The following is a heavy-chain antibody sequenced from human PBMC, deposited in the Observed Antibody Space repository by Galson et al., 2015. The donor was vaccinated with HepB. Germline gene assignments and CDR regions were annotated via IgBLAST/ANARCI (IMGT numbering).Heavy chain of an antibody. CDR1: GYTFGNYW. CDR2: IYPGDSDI. CDR3: ARRPRKDAFDI. J-gene: IGHJ3*02. V-gene: IGHV5-51*01. Sequence: QSGAEVKEPGASLRISCQGSGYTFGNYWIAWVRQMPGKGLEWMGVIYPGDSDIKYSPSFQGQVTISADNSINTAYLQWTRLKASDTAIYYCARRPRKDAFDIWGQGTMVTVSS.